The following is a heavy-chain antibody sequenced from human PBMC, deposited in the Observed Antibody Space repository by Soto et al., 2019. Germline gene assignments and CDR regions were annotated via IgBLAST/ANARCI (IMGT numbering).Heavy chain of an antibody. CDR3: VSAVTWGLDV. V-gene: IGHV3-48*02. J-gene: IGHJ6*02. D-gene: IGHD5-18*01. CDR1: GFTFSLYS. CDR2: ISRSSTGI. Sequence: EVQLVESGGGLVQPGGSLRLSCAASGFTFSLYSMSWVRQAPGKGLEWVSYISRSSTGIHYADSVKGRFTISRDEATNSMHLQMNSLRDGDTAVYYWVSAVTWGLDVWGQGTTVSISS.